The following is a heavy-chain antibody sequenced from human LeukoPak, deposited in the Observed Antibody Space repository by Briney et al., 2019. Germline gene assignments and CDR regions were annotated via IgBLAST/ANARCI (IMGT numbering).Heavy chain of an antibody. J-gene: IGHJ4*02. CDR1: GGSISSYY. V-gene: IGHV4-59*01. CDR2: IYDSGST. CDR3: ARARYSSSPLDY. D-gene: IGHD6-6*01. Sequence: SETLSLTCTVSGGSISSYYWSWIRQPPGKGLEWIGYIYDSGSTNYKPSLKSRVTISVDTSKNQFSLKLSSVTAADTALYYCARARYSSSPLDYWGQGTLVTVSS.